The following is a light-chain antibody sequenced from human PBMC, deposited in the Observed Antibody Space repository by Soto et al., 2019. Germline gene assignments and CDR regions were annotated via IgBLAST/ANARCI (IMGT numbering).Light chain of an antibody. Sequence: DMVLTQSPGTLSLSPGERVTLSCRASQIVTSDYLAWYHQAPGQAPRLLIYGAFNRATGISDRFSGSGSGTDFTLSISKLEPGDFGVYFCHQYGKSPRTFGQGTKVDIK. V-gene: IGKV3-20*01. CDR3: HQYGKSPRT. J-gene: IGKJ1*01. CDR1: QIVTSDY. CDR2: GAF.